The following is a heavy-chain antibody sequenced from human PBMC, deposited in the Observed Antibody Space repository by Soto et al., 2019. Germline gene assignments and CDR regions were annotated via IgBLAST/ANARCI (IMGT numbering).Heavy chain of an antibody. CDR3: AREDYDFWSGPNTITYYYGMDV. D-gene: IGHD3-3*01. Sequence: ASVKVSCKASGYTFTSYAMHWVRQAPGQRLEWMGWINAGNGNTKYSQKFQGRVTITRDTSASTAYMELSRLRSEDTAVYYCAREDYDFWSGPNTITYYYGMDVWGQGTTVTVSS. CDR1: GYTFTSYA. J-gene: IGHJ6*02. V-gene: IGHV1-3*01. CDR2: INAGNGNT.